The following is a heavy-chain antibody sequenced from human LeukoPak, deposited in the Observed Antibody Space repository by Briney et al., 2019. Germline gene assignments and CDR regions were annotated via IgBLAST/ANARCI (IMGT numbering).Heavy chain of an antibody. Sequence: GGSLRLSCAASGFTFSSYSMNWVRQAPGKGLEWVSSISSSSSYIYYADSVKGRFTISRDNAKNSLYLQMNSLRAEDTAVYYCARDLEMGGAFDIWGQGTLVTVSS. CDR3: ARDLEMGGAFDI. V-gene: IGHV3-21*01. CDR1: GFTFSSYS. CDR2: ISSSSSYI. J-gene: IGHJ4*02. D-gene: IGHD5-24*01.